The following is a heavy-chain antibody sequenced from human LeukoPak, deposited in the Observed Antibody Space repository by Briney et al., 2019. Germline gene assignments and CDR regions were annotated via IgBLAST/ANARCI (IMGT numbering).Heavy chain of an antibody. CDR2: IYHTGNT. CDR1: YYSIISGYY. J-gene: IGHJ4*02. Sequence: PSETLSLTCTVSYYSIISGYYWGWIRQSPGAGLEWVGRIYHTGNTYYNPSLKSRLIILVVTSKNQFSLRLSSVTAADTAVYCCALTPWGYYSDSSGDYGLFYYWGQGALVTVSS. V-gene: IGHV4-38-2*02. D-gene: IGHD3-22*01. CDR3: ALTPWGYYSDSSGDYGLFYY.